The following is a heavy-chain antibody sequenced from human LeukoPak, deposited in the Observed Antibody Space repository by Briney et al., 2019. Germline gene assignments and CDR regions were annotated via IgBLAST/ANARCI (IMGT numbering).Heavy chain of an antibody. CDR2: IYYSGNI. D-gene: IGHD3-22*01. V-gene: IGHV4-59*02. Sequence: SETLSLTCTVSGGSVSGYYWSWIRRPPGKGLEWIGYIYYSGNINYNPSLKSRVTISVDTSKNQFSLKLSSVTAADTAVYYCARILGGSGYYPGIWGQGTMVTVSS. CDR3: ARILGGSGYYPGI. J-gene: IGHJ3*02. CDR1: GGSVSGYY.